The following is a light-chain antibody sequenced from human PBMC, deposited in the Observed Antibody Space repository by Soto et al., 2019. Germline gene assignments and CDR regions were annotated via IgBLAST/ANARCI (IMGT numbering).Light chain of an antibody. Sequence: QSVLTQPASVSGSLGQSITISCTGTSSDIGGYNYVSWYQQYPGKAPTLVISEVSSRPSGVSTRFSGSKSGNRAALTISGLQAEDEAEYFCSSYTSSSLWVFGEGTQLTVL. V-gene: IGLV2-14*01. CDR1: SSDIGGYNY. CDR3: SSYTSSSLWV. J-gene: IGLJ3*02. CDR2: EVS.